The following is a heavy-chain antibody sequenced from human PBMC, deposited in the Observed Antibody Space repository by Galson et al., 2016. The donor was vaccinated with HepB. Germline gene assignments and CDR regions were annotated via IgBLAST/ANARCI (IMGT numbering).Heavy chain of an antibody. Sequence: SLRLSCAASGFTLSSYNMNWVRQAPGKGLEWVSSMTSTNYRYYADSVRGRFTIPRDNAKNPLYLQMNSLRAEDTAVYYCARGLPSERGTTPHDYWGQGTLVTVSS. V-gene: IGHV3-21*01. CDR1: GFTLSSYN. J-gene: IGHJ4*02. CDR2: MTSTNYR. CDR3: ARGLPSERGTTPHDY. D-gene: IGHD1-1*01.